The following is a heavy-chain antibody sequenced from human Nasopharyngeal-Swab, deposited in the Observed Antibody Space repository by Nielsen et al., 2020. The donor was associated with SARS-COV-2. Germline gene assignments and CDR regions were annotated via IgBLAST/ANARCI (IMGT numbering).Heavy chain of an antibody. CDR1: GYSITGSNYY. D-gene: IGHD3-10*01. V-gene: IGHV4-39*01. Sequence: SETLSLTCSVSGYSITGSNYYWGWIRQPPGRGPEWIGTLYYDGNKYFNPSLKSRITMSMDTSRNRISLRLRSVTAADTAVYYCARSGSIAMIRGVGKNWFDTWGPGTLVTVSS. CDR2: LYYDGNK. CDR3: ARSGSIAMIRGVGKNWFDT. J-gene: IGHJ5*02.